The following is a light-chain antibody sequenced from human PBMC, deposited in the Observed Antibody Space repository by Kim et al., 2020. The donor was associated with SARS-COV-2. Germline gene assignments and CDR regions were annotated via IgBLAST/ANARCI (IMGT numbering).Light chain of an antibody. CDR3: ASYTTTSTWV. CDR2: DVS. CDR1: SSDIAYYNY. J-gene: IGLJ3*02. V-gene: IGLV2-14*03. Sequence: GQSITISCTGTSSDIAYYNYVCWYQQYPGKDPKLIILDVSTRPSGISNRFSASKSGNTASLTISGLQAEDEAYYYCASYTTTSTWVFGGGTQLTVL.